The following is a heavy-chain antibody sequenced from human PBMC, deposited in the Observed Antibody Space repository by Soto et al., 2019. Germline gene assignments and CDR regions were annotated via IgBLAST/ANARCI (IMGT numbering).Heavy chain of an antibody. CDR3: ARGGLFERYDSFRESSRFDP. J-gene: IGHJ5*02. V-gene: IGHV3-74*01. Sequence: PGGSLRLSCAASGFTFSSYWIHWVRQAPGKGLVWVSRINSDERSTTYADSVKGRFTISRDNAKNTLYLQMNSLRAEATAVYYCARGGLFERYDSFRESSRFDPWGQGTLVTVSS. CDR2: INSDERST. D-gene: IGHD3-3*01. CDR1: GFTFSSYW.